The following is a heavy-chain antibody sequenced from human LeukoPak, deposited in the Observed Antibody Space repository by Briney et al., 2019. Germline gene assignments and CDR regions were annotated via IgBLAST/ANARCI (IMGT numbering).Heavy chain of an antibody. D-gene: IGHD3-22*01. V-gene: IGHV1-69*04. CDR1: GGTFSSYA. CDR2: IIPILGIA. J-gene: IGHJ4*02. CDR3: AHPDDSSGYYRDY. Sequence: ASVKVSCTASGGTFSSYAISWVRQAPGQGLEWMGRIIPILGIANYAQKFQGRVTITADKSTSTAYMELSSLRSEDTAVYYCAHPDDSSGYYRDYWGQGTLVTVSS.